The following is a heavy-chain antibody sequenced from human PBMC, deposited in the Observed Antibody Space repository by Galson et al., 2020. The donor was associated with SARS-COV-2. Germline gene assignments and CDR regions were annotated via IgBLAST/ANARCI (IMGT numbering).Heavy chain of an antibody. D-gene: IGHD2-2*01. CDR2: VYYSGST. V-gene: IGHV4-31*03. CDR3: ARTIVVVPAAKGGWFDS. J-gene: IGHJ5*01. CDR1: GGSISRNNYY. Sequence: SETLSLTCTVSGGSISRNNYYWSWIRKYPGQGLEWTGYVYYSGSTYYNPSLKNRLAISVDTSKNQFSLKMRSVTAADTAVYYCARTIVVVPAAKGGWFDSWGQGTLVSVSS.